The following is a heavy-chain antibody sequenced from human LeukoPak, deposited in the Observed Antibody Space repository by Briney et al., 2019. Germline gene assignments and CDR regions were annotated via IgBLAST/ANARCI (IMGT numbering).Heavy chain of an antibody. Sequence: GGSLRLSCAASGFTFSSYAMHWVRQAPGKGLEWVAVISYDGSNKYYADSVKGRFTISRDNAKNSLYLQMNSLRAEDTAVYYCARIRTGGTGVRYFDWLLDYWGQGTLVTVSS. J-gene: IGHJ4*02. CDR2: ISYDGSNK. CDR1: GFTFSSYA. D-gene: IGHD3-9*01. V-gene: IGHV3-30*04. CDR3: ARIRTGGTGVRYFDWLLDY.